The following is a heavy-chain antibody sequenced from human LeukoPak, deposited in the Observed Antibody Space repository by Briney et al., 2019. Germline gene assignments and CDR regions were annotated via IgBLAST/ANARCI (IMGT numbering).Heavy chain of an antibody. CDR2: ISGSGGST. J-gene: IGHJ4*02. V-gene: IGHV3-23*01. CDR3: AKDSTVTSLGY. Sequence: GGSLRLSCAASGFTFSSYAMSWFLQAPGKGLEWFSAISGSGGSTYYADSVKGRFTISRDNSKNTLYLQMNSLRAEDTAVYYCAKDSTVTSLGYWGQETLVPVPS. D-gene: IGHD4-17*01. CDR1: GFTFSSYA.